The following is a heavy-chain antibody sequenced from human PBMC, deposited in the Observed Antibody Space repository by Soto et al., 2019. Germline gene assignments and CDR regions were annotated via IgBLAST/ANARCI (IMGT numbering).Heavy chain of an antibody. CDR3: ARDRGYLLWRDY. J-gene: IGHJ4*02. Sequence: EPLSLTCTVSGGSISSYYWSWIRQPPGKGLEWIGYIYYSGSTNYNPSLKSRVTISVDTSKNQFSLKLSSVTAADTAVYYCARDRGYLLWRDYWGQGTLVTVSS. CDR2: IYYSGST. D-gene: IGHD2-15*01. CDR1: GGSISSYY. V-gene: IGHV4-59*01.